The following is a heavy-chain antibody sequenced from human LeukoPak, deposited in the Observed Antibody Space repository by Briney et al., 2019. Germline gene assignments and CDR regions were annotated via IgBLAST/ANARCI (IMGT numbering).Heavy chain of an antibody. CDR3: AKKETTVTTFFEN. V-gene: IGHV3-23*01. Sequence: PGGSLRLSCAASGFIFSNFEMSWARQAPGKGLEWVSDISASGGSTYYADSVKGRFTISRDNSKNTLYLQMNSLRAEDTAVYYCAKKETTVTTFFENWGQGTLVTVSS. J-gene: IGHJ4*02. CDR1: GFIFSNFE. CDR2: ISASGGST. D-gene: IGHD4-17*01.